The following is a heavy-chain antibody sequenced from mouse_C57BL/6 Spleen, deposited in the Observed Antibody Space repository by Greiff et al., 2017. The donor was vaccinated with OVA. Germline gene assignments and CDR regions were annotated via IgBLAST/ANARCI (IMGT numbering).Heavy chain of an antibody. V-gene: IGHV1-55*01. CDR1: GYTFTSYW. CDR3: ARGGFTTVVPDY. Sequence: VKLQQPGAELVKPGASVKMSCKASGYTFTSYWITWVKQRPGQGLEWIGDIYPGSGSTNYNEKFKSKATLTVDTSSSTAYMQLSSLTSEDSAVYFCARGGFTTVVPDYWGQGTTLTVSS. D-gene: IGHD1-1*01. CDR2: IYPGSGST. J-gene: IGHJ2*01.